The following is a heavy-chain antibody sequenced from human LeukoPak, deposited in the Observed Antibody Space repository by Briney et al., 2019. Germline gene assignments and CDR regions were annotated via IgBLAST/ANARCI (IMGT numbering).Heavy chain of an antibody. CDR1: GGSISSGGYC. Sequence: PSQTLSLTCAVSGGSISSGGYCWSWIRQHPGKGLEWIGYIYYSGTTYYNPSLKSRLTISVDTSKNQFSLKLSAVTAADTAVYYCASADYEDAFDIWGQGTMVTVSS. J-gene: IGHJ3*02. D-gene: IGHD4-17*01. V-gene: IGHV4-31*11. CDR2: IYYSGTT. CDR3: ASADYEDAFDI.